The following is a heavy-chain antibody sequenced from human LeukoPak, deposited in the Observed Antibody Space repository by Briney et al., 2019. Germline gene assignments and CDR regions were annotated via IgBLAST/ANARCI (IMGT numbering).Heavy chain of an antibody. J-gene: IGHJ6*03. V-gene: IGHV1-69*06. CDR1: GGTFSSYA. D-gene: IGHD2-15*01. Sequence: SVKVSCTASGGTFSSYAISWVRQAPGQGLEWMGGIIPIFGTANYAQKFQGRVTITADKSTSTAYMELSSLRSEDTAVYYCARVPLYCSGGSCYSRNYYYYYMDVWGKGTTVTVSS. CDR2: IIPIFGTA. CDR3: ARVPLYCSGGSCYSRNYYYYYMDV.